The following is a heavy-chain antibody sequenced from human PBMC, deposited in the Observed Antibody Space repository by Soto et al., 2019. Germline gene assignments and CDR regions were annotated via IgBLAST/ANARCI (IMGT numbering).Heavy chain of an antibody. J-gene: IGHJ6*03. Sequence: GGSLRLPCAASGFTFSSYAMSWVRQAPGKGLEWVSAISGSGGSTYYADSVKGRFTISRDNSKNTLYLQMNSLRAEDTAVYYCAKALIAARIYYMDVWGKGTTVTVS. V-gene: IGHV3-23*01. D-gene: IGHD6-6*01. CDR3: AKALIAARIYYMDV. CDR2: ISGSGGST. CDR1: GFTFSSYA.